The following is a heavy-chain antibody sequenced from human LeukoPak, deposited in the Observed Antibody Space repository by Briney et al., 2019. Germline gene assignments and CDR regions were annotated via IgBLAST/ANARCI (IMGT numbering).Heavy chain of an antibody. CDR2: INHSGST. CDR3: ARGGGSSWYGSWFDP. J-gene: IGHJ5*02. CDR1: GGSFSAYY. V-gene: IGHV4-34*01. Sequence: PSETLSLTCAVYGGSFSAYYWSWIRQSPGKGLEWIGEINHSGSTNYNPSLKSRVTISVDTSKNQFSLKLSSVTAAGTAVYYCARGGGSSWYGSWFDPWGQGTLVTVSS. D-gene: IGHD6-13*01.